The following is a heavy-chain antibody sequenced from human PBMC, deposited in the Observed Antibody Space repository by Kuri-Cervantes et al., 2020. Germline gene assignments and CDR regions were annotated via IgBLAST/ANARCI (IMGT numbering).Heavy chain of an antibody. CDR1: GFTVSSNY. J-gene: IGHJ4*02. CDR2: IYNDGST. V-gene: IGHV3-53*05. CDR3: AKVGTRSYDSSGTYGIDY. Sequence: GSLRLSCTASGFTVSSNYMNWVRQAPGKGLEWVSIIYNDGSTYYADSVKGRFTISRDNSKNTLYLQMNSLRAEDAAVYYCAKVGTRSYDSSGTYGIDYWGQGTLVTVSS. D-gene: IGHD3-22*01.